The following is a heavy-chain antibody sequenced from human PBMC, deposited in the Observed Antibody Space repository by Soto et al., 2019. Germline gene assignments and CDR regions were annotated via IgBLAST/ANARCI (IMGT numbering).Heavy chain of an antibody. J-gene: IGHJ1*01. D-gene: IGHD7-27*01. CDR1: GGSISSYY. CDR2: IYYSGST. CDR3: ARGWGGYFQH. Sequence: QVQLQESGPGLVKPSETLSLTCTVSGGSISSYYWSWIRQPPGKGLEWIGYIYYSGSTNYNPSLKNRVTSSVDWSKNQFSLKLSSVSAADTAVYYCARGWGGYFQHWGKGTLVTVSS. V-gene: IGHV4-59*01.